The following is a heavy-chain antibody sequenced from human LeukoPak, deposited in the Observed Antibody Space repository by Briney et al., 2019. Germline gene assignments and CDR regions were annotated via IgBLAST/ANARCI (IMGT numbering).Heavy chain of an antibody. Sequence: PGGSLRLSCAASGFTFSSYWMHWVGHAPGKGLVWVSRINSDGSSTSYADSVKGRFTISRDNAKNTLYLQMNSLRAEDTAVYYCASGDYYFDYWGQGTLVTVSS. CDR2: INSDGSST. CDR3: ASGDYYFDY. CDR1: GFTFSSYW. D-gene: IGHD3-3*01. V-gene: IGHV3-74*01. J-gene: IGHJ4*02.